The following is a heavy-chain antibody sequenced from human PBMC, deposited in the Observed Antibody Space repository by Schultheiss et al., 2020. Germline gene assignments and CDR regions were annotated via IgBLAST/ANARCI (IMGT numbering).Heavy chain of an antibody. CDR1: GFTFSMFG. CDR2: ISTGSRKI. J-gene: IGHJ4*02. V-gene: IGHV3-48*01. Sequence: GESLRLSCAGSGFTFSMFGMNWVRQAPGKRLQWVSYISTGSRKIYYADSVKGRFTISRDNAKNSVYLQMRGLRAEDTAVYYCARDTGYNSATTFDHWGQGILVTVSS. CDR3: ARDTGYNSATTFDH. D-gene: IGHD1-1*01.